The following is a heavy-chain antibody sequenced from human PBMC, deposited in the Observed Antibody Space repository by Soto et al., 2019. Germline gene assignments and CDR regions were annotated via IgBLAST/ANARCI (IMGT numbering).Heavy chain of an antibody. CDR1: GYSFTSYW. J-gene: IGHJ4*02. V-gene: IGHV5-51*01. Sequence: GESLKISCKGSGYSFTSYWIGWVRQMPGKGLEWMGIIYPGDSDTRYSPSFQGQVTISADKSISTAYLQWSSLKASDTAMYYCARQRLDIVVVPAAMTSSVDYWGQGTLVTVSS. CDR2: IYPGDSDT. D-gene: IGHD2-2*01. CDR3: ARQRLDIVVVPAAMTSSVDY.